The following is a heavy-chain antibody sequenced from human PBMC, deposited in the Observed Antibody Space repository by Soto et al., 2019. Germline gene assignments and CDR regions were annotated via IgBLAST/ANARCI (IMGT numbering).Heavy chain of an antibody. CDR2: INHSGST. D-gene: IGHD6-13*01. Sequence: SETLSLTCAVYGGSFSGYYWSWIRQPPGKGLEWIGEINHSGSTNYNPSLKSRVTISVDTSKNQFSLKLSSVTAADTAVYYCARKSPRSGIRRGQQLVQLDYWGQGTLVTVSS. V-gene: IGHV4-34*01. CDR1: GGSFSGYY. J-gene: IGHJ4*02. CDR3: ARKSPRSGIRRGQQLVQLDY.